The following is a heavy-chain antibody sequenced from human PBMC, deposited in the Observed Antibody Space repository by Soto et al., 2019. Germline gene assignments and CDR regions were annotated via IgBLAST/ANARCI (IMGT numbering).Heavy chain of an antibody. CDR1: GGSVTSDYYY. Sequence: PSETLSLTCTVSGGSVTSDYYYWSWIRQPPGKGLEWIGYIYYTGSTNYNPSLESRVTISLDTSRNQFSLKLSSVTAADTAVYYCARDRLGYSYGNWGQGTLVTVSS. J-gene: IGHJ4*02. CDR3: ARDRLGYSYGN. V-gene: IGHV4-61*01. CDR2: IYYTGST. D-gene: IGHD5-18*01.